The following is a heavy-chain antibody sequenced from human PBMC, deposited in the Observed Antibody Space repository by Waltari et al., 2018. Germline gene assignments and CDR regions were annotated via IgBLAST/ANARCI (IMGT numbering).Heavy chain of an antibody. D-gene: IGHD2-15*01. CDR1: GDSMISPYW. CDR2: VHGSGKT. CDR3: ARDRGRGLYLES. J-gene: IGHJ4*02. V-gene: IGHV4-4*02. Sequence: QLQLRESGPGLVKPSGTLSLTCPVSGDSMISPYWWSWVRQSPGKGLQWMGQVHGSGKTNYHPSFASRVTISLDTYNKQFSLRVTSATAADTTVYYCARDRGRGLYLESWGPGTLVTVSP.